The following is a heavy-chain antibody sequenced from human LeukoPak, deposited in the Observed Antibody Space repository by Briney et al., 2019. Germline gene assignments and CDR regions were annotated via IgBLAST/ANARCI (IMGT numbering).Heavy chain of an antibody. CDR2: IGAYNGNT. CDR1: GYTFTSYG. V-gene: IGHV1-18*01. D-gene: IGHD3-22*01. Sequence: ASVKVSCKASGYTFTSYGISWVRQAPGQGLEWMGWIGAYNGNTNYAQKLQGRVTMTTDTSTSTAYMELRSLRSDDTAVYYCARYYDSSGWGYYYYYYMDVWGKGTTVTVSS. J-gene: IGHJ6*03. CDR3: ARYYDSSGWGYYYYYYMDV.